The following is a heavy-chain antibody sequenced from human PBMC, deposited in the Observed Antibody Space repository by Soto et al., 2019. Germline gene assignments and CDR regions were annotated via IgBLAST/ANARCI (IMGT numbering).Heavy chain of an antibody. V-gene: IGHV3-15*07. J-gene: IGHJ4*02. Sequence: EVQLVESGGGLVKPGGSLRLSCAASGFTFSNAWMNWVRQAPGKGLEWVGRIKSKTDGGTTDYAAPVKGRFTISRDDSKNTLYLQMNSLKTEDTAVYYCTTDQEASYYYYDSSGYYCDYWGQGTLVTVSS. D-gene: IGHD3-22*01. CDR1: GFTFSNAW. CDR3: TTDQEASYYYYDSSGYYCDY. CDR2: IKSKTDGGTT.